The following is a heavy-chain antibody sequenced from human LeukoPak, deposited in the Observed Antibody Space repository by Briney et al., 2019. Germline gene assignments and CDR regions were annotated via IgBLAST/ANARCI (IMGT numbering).Heavy chain of an antibody. CDR3: ARGLRYFDWSPFDY. CDR2: IIPVFETP. V-gene: IGHV1-69*13. CDR1: GGTFSSYA. Sequence: ASVKVSCKASGGTFSSYAISWVRQAPGQGLEWMGGIIPVFETPHYAQNFQGRVTITADESTSTAYMELSSLRSDDTAVYYCARGLRYFDWSPFDYWGQGTLVTVSS. D-gene: IGHD3-9*01. J-gene: IGHJ4*02.